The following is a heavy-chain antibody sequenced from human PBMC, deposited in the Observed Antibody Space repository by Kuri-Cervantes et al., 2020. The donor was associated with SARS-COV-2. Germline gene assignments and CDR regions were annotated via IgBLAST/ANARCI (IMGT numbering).Heavy chain of an antibody. CDR1: GFTVTNYY. D-gene: IGHD4-17*01. CDR2: IYRGGST. J-gene: IGHJ4*02. Sequence: GESLKISCAASGFTVTNYYMSWVRQAPGKGLEWVSVIYRGGSTYYADSLKGRFTISRDNAKNSLYLQMNSLRAEDTAVYYCARSPGDGDYDPFDYWGQGTLVTVSS. CDR3: ARSPGDGDYDPFDY. V-gene: IGHV3-66*01.